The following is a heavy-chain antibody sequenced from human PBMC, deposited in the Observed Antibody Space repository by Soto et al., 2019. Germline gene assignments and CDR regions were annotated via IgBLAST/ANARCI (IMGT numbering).Heavy chain of an antibody. CDR1: GGSISSGGYY. J-gene: IGHJ5*02. CDR3: ARVTMTSAYYYGSGSYYNVVWFDP. D-gene: IGHD3-10*01. CDR2: IYYSGST. Sequence: PSETLSLTCTVSGGSISSGGYYWSWIRQHPGKGLEWIGYIYYSGSTYYNPSLKSRVTISVDTSKNQFSLKLSTVTAADTAVYYCARVTMTSAYYYGSGSYYNVVWFDPWGQGTLVTVSS. V-gene: IGHV4-31*03.